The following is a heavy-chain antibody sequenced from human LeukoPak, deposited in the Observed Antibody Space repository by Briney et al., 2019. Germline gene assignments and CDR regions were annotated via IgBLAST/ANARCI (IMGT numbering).Heavy chain of an antibody. CDR2: IYYSGST. V-gene: IGHV4-59*08. CDR1: GGSISSYY. Sequence: SETLSLTCTVSGGSISSYYWSWIRQPPGKGLEWIGYIYYSGSTNYNPSLKSRVTISVDTSKNQFSLKLSSVTAADTAVYYCARLCPGVPPSVFDYWGQGTVVRVPS. CDR3: ARLCPGVPPSVFDY. J-gene: IGHJ4*02. D-gene: IGHD2-21*01.